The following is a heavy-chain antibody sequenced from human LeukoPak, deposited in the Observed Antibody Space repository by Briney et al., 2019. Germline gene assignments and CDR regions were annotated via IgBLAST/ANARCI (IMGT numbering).Heavy chain of an antibody. CDR1: GFTFSSYW. J-gene: IGHJ3*02. D-gene: IGHD4-17*01. CDR2: IKQDGSEK. Sequence: GGSLRLSCAASGFTFSSYWMSWVRQAPGKGLEWVANIKQDGSEKYYVDSVKGRFTISRDNAKNTLYLQMNSLRAEDTAVYYCARGAYGDYGFYAFDIWGQGTMVTVSS. CDR3: ARGAYGDYGFYAFDI. V-gene: IGHV3-7*01.